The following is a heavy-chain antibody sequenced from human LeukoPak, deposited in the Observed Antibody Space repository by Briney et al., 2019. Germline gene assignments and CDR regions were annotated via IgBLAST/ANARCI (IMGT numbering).Heavy chain of an antibody. D-gene: IGHD2-2*01. J-gene: IGHJ5*02. V-gene: IGHV4-30-2*01. CDR3: ARGGYCSSTSCFYWFDP. Sequence: SETLSHTCAVSGGSISSGGYSWSWIRQPPGKGLEWIGYIYHSGSTYYNPSLKSRVTISVDRSKNQFSLKLSSVTAADTAVYYCARGGYCSSTSCFYWFDPWGQGTLVTVSS. CDR2: IYHSGST. CDR1: GGSISSGGYS.